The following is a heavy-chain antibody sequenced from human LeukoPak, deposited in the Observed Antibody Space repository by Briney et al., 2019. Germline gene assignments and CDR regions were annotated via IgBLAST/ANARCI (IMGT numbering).Heavy chain of an antibody. D-gene: IGHD3-3*01. CDR2: IGIVGDS. Sequence: GGSLRLSCAASGFTFSRYDMHWVRQATGKGLEWVSAIGIVGDSYYPGSVKGRFTISRENAKNSLYLQMNSLRAGDTAVYYCARGFLGDAFDIWGQGTMVTVSS. CDR1: GFTFSRYD. J-gene: IGHJ3*02. V-gene: IGHV3-13*01. CDR3: ARGFLGDAFDI.